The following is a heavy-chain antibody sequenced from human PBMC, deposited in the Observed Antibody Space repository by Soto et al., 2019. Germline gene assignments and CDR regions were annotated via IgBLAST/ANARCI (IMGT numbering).Heavy chain of an antibody. V-gene: IGHV4-59*01. CDR3: ARERSTSGWGGNAFDI. D-gene: IGHD6-19*01. Sequence: SETLSLTCTVSGGSISSYYWSWIRQPPGKGLEWIGYIYYSGSTNYNPSLKSRVTISVDTSKNQFSLKLSSVTAADTAVYYCARERSTSGWGGNAFDIWGQGTMVTVSS. J-gene: IGHJ3*02. CDR2: IYYSGST. CDR1: GGSISSYY.